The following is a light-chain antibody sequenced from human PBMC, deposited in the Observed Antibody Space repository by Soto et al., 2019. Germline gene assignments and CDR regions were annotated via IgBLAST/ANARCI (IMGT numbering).Light chain of an antibody. CDR1: QTVSSN. CDR2: DAS. J-gene: IGKJ5*01. CDR3: QQRRSWPPTIT. Sequence: EIVMTQSPASLSVSPGERATLSCRASQTVSSNLAWYQQRPGQAPRLLIYDASYRATDIPPRFSGSGSGTDFTLTISSLEPEDFAVYYCQQRRSWPPTITFGQGTRLEI. V-gene: IGKV3-11*01.